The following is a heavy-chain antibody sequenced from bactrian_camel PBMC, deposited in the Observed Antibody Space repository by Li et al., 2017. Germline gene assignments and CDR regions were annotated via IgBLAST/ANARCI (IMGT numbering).Heavy chain of an antibody. D-gene: IGHD1*01. CDR1: GGTRGNRIR. CDR3: VADRACKSSPFLMWKY. Sequence: VQLVESGGGSAQDGGSLRLSCAFSGGTRGNRIRMGWFRQPPGKEREGIASIYTVDGSTYYADSVKGRFTISRDNAKNSVRMQIVSLTPEDSGIYYCVADRACKSSPFLMWKYRGEGTQVTVS. V-gene: IGHV3S63*01. J-gene: IGHJ4*01. CDR2: IYTVDGST.